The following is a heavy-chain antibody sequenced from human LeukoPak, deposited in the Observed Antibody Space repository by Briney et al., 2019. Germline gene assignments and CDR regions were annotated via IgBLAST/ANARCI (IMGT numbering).Heavy chain of an antibody. D-gene: IGHD3-3*01. CDR1: GGSISSKNW. CDR2: SLRGGST. Sequence: SGTLSLTCAGSGGSISSKNWGSWVRQPPGEGLGWSGESLRGGSTNYNPSLMSRVTVSVDTSKNQFSLKLSSVPAADTAVYSCARSFGVVILGPKAFDIWGQGTMVTVSS. J-gene: IGHJ3*02. CDR3: ARSFGVVILGPKAFDI. V-gene: IGHV4-4*02.